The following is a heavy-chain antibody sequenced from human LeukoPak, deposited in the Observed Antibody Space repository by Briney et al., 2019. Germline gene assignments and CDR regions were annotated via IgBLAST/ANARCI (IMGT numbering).Heavy chain of an antibody. J-gene: IGHJ4*02. V-gene: IGHV4-34*01. Sequence: PSETLSLTCAVYGGSFSGYYWSWIRQPPGKGLEWIGEINHSGSTNYNPSLKSRVTISVDTSKNQFSLKLSSVTAADTAVYYCARGPHDYGFQYFFNYWGQGTLVTVSS. CDR1: GGSFSGYY. CDR3: ARGPHDYGFQYFFNY. CDR2: INHSGST. D-gene: IGHD4-17*01.